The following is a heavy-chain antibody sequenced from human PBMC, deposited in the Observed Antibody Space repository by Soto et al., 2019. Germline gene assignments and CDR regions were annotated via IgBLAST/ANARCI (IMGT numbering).Heavy chain of an antibody. V-gene: IGHV1-69*08. CDR1: GGTFSSYT. CDR2: IIPILGIA. D-gene: IGHD4-17*01. Sequence: QVQLVQSGAEVKKPGSSVKVSCKASGGTFSSYTISWVRQAPGQGLEWMGRIIPILGIANYAQKFQGRVTMTANKPTSTAYMELSSLRSEDTAVYYCARDVYGDHPWGQGTLVTVSS. CDR3: ARDVYGDHP. J-gene: IGHJ5*02.